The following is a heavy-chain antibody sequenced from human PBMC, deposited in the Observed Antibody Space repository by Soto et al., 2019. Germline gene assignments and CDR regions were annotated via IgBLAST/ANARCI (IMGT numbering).Heavy chain of an antibody. CDR1: GGSFSGYY. CDR2: INHSGST. CDR3: ARIRKSITIFGGGMDV. D-gene: IGHD3-3*01. Sequence: QVQLQQWGAGLLKPSETLSLTCAVYGGSFSGYYWSWIRQPPGKGLEWIGEINHSGSTNYNPSLKSRVTISVDTSKNQFSLKLSSVTAADTAVYYCARIRKSITIFGGGMDVWGQGTTVTVSS. V-gene: IGHV4-34*01. J-gene: IGHJ6*02.